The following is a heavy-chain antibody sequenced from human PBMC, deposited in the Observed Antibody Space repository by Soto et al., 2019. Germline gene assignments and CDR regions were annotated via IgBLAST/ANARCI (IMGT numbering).Heavy chain of an antibody. CDR1: GAPLTTVGSY. V-gene: IGHV4-31*03. CDR2: MYFSGKS. J-gene: IGHJ5*02. Sequence: SETLSLTCTVFGAPLTTVGSYWTWIRQRPGMGLEWLGYMYFSGKSYYDPSLESRLTISGDYSKNQFSLSLSSVTAADTALYFCARQTDHPQWWFDLWGQGLQVTVSS. D-gene: IGHD6-19*01. CDR3: ARQTDHPQWWFDL.